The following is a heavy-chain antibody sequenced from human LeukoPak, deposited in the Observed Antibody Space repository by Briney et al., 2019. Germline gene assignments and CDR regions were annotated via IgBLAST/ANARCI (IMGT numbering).Heavy chain of an antibody. Sequence: GGSLRLSCAASGFTFSSYWMHWVRQAPGKGLVWVSRINSDGSSTSYADSVKGRFTISRDNAKSTLYLQMNSLRAEDTAVYYCARDYGSGSLAKGYFDYWGQGTLVTVSS. V-gene: IGHV3-74*01. CDR1: GFTFSSYW. J-gene: IGHJ4*02. CDR2: INSDGSST. D-gene: IGHD3-10*01. CDR3: ARDYGSGSLAKGYFDY.